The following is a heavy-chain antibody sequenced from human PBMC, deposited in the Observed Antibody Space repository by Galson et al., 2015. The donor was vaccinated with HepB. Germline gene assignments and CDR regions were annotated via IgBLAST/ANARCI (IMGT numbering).Heavy chain of an antibody. J-gene: IGHJ4*02. Sequence: SLRLSCAVSGFSFSGSAMHWVRQASGKGLEWVGRIRSKTYSYATEYGTSVKGRFTISRDESKNTAYLQMKSLKTEDTAVYYCTRRSDYGDYIDYWGQGTLVTVSS. CDR2: IRSKTYSYAT. D-gene: IGHD4-17*01. CDR1: GFSFSGSA. V-gene: IGHV3-73*01. CDR3: TRRSDYGDYIDY.